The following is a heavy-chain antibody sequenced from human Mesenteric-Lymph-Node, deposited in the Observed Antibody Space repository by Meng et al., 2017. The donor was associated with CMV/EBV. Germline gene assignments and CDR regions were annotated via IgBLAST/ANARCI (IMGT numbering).Heavy chain of an antibody. Sequence: SVKVSCKASGVTFSSFSINWVRQAPGQGLEWLGRIIPILGMTNYAQKFQGRVTITADTSTYTAYMELTSLTSDDTAVYYCARISYSSSSDPLDYWGQGTLVTVSS. J-gene: IGHJ4*02. CDR1: GVTFSSFS. D-gene: IGHD1-26*01. CDR2: IIPILGMT. CDR3: ARISYSSSSDPLDY. V-gene: IGHV1-69*02.